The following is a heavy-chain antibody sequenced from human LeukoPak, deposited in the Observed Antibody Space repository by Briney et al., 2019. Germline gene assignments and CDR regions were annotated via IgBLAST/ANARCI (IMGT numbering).Heavy chain of an antibody. V-gene: IGHV3-23*01. Sequence: SXXRQAPGKGLEWVSAISGSGGSTYYADSVKGRFTISRDNSKNRLYVQMNSLRAEDTAVYYCAKDVVRGVIITLEYYYYMDVWGKGXTV. CDR3: AKDVVRGVIITLEYYYYMDV. CDR2: ISGSGGST. J-gene: IGHJ6*03. D-gene: IGHD3-10*01.